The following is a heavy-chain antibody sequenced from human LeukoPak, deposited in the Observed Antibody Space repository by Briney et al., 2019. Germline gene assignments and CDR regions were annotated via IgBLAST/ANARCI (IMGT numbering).Heavy chain of an antibody. CDR1: GFTFSSYS. D-gene: IGHD1-14*01. J-gene: IGHJ5*02. V-gene: IGHV3-21*01. CDR3: ARVGKSYPAS. CDR2: ISSSSSYI. Sequence: GGSLRLSCAASGFTFSSYSMNWVRLAPGKGLEWVSSISSSSSYIYYADSVKGRFTISRDNAKNSLYLQMNSLRAEDTAVYYCARVGKSYPASWGQGTLVTVSS.